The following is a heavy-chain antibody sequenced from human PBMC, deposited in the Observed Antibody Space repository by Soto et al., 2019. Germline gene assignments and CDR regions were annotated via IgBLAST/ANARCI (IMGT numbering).Heavy chain of an antibody. CDR2: ISYDGSNK. CDR3: ARDAELDKGARDPFVY. J-gene: IGHJ4*02. CDR1: GFTFSSYG. D-gene: IGHD1-7*01. Sequence: GGSLRLSCAASGFTFSSYGMHWVRQAPGKGLEWVAVISYDGSNKYYADSVKGRFTISRDNSKNTLYLQMNSLRAEDTAVYYCARDAELDKGARDPFVYWGQGTLVTVSS. V-gene: IGHV3-30*03.